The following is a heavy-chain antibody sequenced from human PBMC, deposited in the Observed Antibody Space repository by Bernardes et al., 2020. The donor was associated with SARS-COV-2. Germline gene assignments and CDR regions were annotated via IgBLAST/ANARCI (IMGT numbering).Heavy chain of an antibody. V-gene: IGHV3-30-3*01. J-gene: IGHJ3*02. CDR1: GFTFSSYA. D-gene: IGHD3-22*01. Sequence: GGSLRLSCAASGFTFSSYAMHWVRQAPGKGLEWVAVISYDGSNKYYADSVKGRFTISRDNSKNTLYLQMNSLRAEDTAVYYCARDHDSSGYYYVSRGFGAFDIWGQGTMVTVSS. CDR3: ARDHDSSGYYYVSRGFGAFDI. CDR2: ISYDGSNK.